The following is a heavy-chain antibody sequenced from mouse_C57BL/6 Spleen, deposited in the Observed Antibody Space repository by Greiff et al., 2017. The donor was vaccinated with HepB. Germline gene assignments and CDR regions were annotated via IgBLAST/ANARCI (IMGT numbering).Heavy chain of an antibody. Sequence: QVQLKESGAELARPGASVKLSCKASGYTFTSYGISWVKQRTGQGLEWIGEIYPRSGNTYYNEKFKGKATLTADKSSSTAYMELRSLTSEDSAVYVCARWDYGSTYYFDYWGQGTTLTVSS. D-gene: IGHD1-1*01. CDR2: IYPRSGNT. V-gene: IGHV1-81*01. CDR1: GYTFTSYG. J-gene: IGHJ2*01. CDR3: ARWDYGSTYYFDY.